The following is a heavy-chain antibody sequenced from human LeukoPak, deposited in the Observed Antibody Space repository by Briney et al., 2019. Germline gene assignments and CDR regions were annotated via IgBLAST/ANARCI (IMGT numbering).Heavy chain of an antibody. CDR1: GYTFTGYY. Sequence: GASVKVSCKASGYTFTGYYMHWVRQAPGQGLEWMGWINPNSGGTNYAQKFQGRVTMTRDTSISTAYMELSRLRSDDTAVYYCARDVMVRGVKTIYYWGQGTLVTVSS. D-gene: IGHD3-10*01. CDR3: ARDVMVRGVKTIYY. V-gene: IGHV1-2*02. CDR2: INPNSGGT. J-gene: IGHJ4*02.